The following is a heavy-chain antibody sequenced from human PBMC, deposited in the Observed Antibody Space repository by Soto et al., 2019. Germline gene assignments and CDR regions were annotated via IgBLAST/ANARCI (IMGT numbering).Heavy chain of an antibody. D-gene: IGHD3-10*01. J-gene: IGHJ6*02. Sequence: PGGSLRLSCVASGFTFGTYSIHWVRQAPGKGLQWVALISYEGSNTYYADSVKGRFTVSGYNSKSTLYLQRNSLRPEDTGVYYCARVTPGNNLYYFTGMDVWGQGTSVTVSS. CDR3: ARVTPGNNLYYFTGMDV. CDR2: ISYEGSNT. V-gene: IGHV3-30-3*01. CDR1: GFTFGTYS.